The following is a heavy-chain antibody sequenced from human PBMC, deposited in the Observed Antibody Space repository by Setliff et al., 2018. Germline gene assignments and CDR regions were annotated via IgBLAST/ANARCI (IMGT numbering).Heavy chain of an antibody. CDR1: GYSISSGYY. V-gene: IGHV4-38-2*02. Sequence: SETLSLTCTVSGYSISSGYYWGWIRQPPGKGLEWIGSIYHSGSTYYNPSLKSRVTISVDTSKNQFSLKLSSVTAADTAVYYCARTVTNGFYPDSWGQGTLVTVSS. J-gene: IGHJ5*01. CDR3: ARTVTNGFYPDS. CDR2: IYHSGST. D-gene: IGHD4-17*01.